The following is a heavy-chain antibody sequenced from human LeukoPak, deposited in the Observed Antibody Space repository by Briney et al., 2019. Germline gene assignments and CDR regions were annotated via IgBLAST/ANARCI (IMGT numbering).Heavy chain of an antibody. V-gene: IGHV3-23*01. CDR3: AKDFVAARAYYYYMDV. CDR2: ISGSGGST. D-gene: IGHD6-6*01. J-gene: IGHJ6*03. CDR1: GFTFSSYA. Sequence: PGGSLRLSCAASGFTFSSYAMSWVRQAPGKGLEWVSAISGSGGSTYYADSVKGRFTISRDNSKDTLYLQMNSLRAEDTAVYYCAKDFVAARAYYYYMDVWGKGTTVTVSS.